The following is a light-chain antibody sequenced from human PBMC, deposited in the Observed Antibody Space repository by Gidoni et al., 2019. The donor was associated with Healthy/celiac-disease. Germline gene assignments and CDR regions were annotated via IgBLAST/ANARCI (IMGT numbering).Light chain of an antibody. CDR3: QQYYSTPRT. Sequence: QSVLYSSNNKNYLAWYQQKPGQPPKLLIYWASTRESGVPDRFSGSGSGTDFTLTISSLQAEDVAVYYCQQYYSTPRTFXQXTKVEIK. CDR1: QSVLYSSNNKNY. CDR2: WAS. J-gene: IGKJ1*01. V-gene: IGKV4-1*01.